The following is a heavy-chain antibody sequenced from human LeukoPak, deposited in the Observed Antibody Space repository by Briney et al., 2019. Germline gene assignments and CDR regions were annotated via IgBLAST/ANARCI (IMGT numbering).Heavy chain of an antibody. D-gene: IGHD2-2*01. V-gene: IGHV1-8*02. CDR1: GYTFTSYG. Sequence: ASVKVSCKASGYTFTSYGISWVRQATGQGLEWMGWMNPNSGNTGYAQKFQGRVTMTRNTSISTAYMELSSLRSEDTAVYYCARGGWDIVVVPAAMNWFDPWGQGTLVTVSS. CDR2: MNPNSGNT. J-gene: IGHJ5*02. CDR3: ARGGWDIVVVPAAMNWFDP.